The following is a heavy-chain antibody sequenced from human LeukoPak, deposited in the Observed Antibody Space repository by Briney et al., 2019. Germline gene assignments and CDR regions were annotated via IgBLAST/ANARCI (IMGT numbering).Heavy chain of an antibody. J-gene: IGHJ6*04. Sequence: GGSLRLSCAASGVTFSSYEMNWVCQAPGKGLEWGSYINTRGTIIYYADSVKGRFTISRDNAKNSLYLQMNSLRAEDTAVYYCARDFMVVVVPAAIHSYYYYGMDVWGKGTTVTVSS. V-gene: IGHV3-48*03. CDR1: GVTFSSYE. D-gene: IGHD2-2*01. CDR2: INTRGTII. CDR3: ARDFMVVVVPAAIHSYYYYGMDV.